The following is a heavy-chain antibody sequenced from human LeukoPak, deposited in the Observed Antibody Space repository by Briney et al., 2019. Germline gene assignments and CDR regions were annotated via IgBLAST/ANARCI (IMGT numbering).Heavy chain of an antibody. V-gene: IGHV4-39*01. D-gene: IGHD1-26*01. CDR1: GGSISNSAYY. J-gene: IGHJ4*02. CDR2: IFYTGST. Sequence: PSETLSLTCTVSGGSISNSAYYWGWIRRPPGKGLEWIGNIFYTGSTYYNPSLKSRVTISVDTSKNQFSLKLSSVTAADTAVCYCARYSGSYYLFAYWGQGTLVTVSS. CDR3: ARYSGSYYLFAY.